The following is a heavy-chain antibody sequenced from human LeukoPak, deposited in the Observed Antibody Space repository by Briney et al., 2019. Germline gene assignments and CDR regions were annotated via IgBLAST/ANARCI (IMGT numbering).Heavy chain of an antibody. Sequence: GESLKISCKGSGYSFTSYWIDWVRQIPGKGLERMELIYPGDSDTRYSPSFQGQVTILADKSISTAYLQWSSLRASDTAMYYCARWIVVVVAATHDAFDIWGQGTMVTVSS. D-gene: IGHD2-15*01. J-gene: IGHJ3*02. CDR2: IYPGDSDT. CDR3: ARWIVVVVAATHDAFDI. V-gene: IGHV5-51*01. CDR1: GYSFTSYW.